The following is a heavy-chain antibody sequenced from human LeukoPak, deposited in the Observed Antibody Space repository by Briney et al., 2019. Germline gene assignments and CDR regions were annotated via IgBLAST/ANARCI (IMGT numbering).Heavy chain of an antibody. D-gene: IGHD2-15*01. V-gene: IGHV4-4*02. CDR3: ASYPVVVVATTLVYMDV. CDR1: GGSISSSNW. Sequence: SETLSLTCAVSGGSISSSNWWSWVRQPPGKGLEWIGEIYHSGSTNYNSSLKSRVTISVDTSKNQFSLKLSSVTAADTAVYYCASYPVVVVATTLVYMDVWGKGTTVTISS. J-gene: IGHJ6*03. CDR2: IYHSGST.